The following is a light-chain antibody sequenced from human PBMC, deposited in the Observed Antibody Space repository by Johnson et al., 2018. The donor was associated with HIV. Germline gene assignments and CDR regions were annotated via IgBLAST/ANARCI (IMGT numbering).Light chain of an antibody. V-gene: IGLV1-44*01. Sequence: QSVLTQPPSASLTPGQRVTISCSGSSSNIGTNAVNWYQHLPGAAPKLLIFSDDERPSGVPDRFSASKSGTSASLAIRGLQSEDEAAYYCATWDDSLNGYVFGTGTKVTVL. CDR2: SDD. J-gene: IGLJ1*01. CDR3: ATWDDSLNGYV. CDR1: SSNIGTNA.